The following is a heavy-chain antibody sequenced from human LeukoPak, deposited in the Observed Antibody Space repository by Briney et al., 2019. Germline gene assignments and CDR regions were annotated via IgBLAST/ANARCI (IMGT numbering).Heavy chain of an antibody. CDR1: GFTFSSYS. V-gene: IGHV3-66*01. CDR2: IYSGGST. Sequence: GGSLRLSCAASGFTFSSYSMNWVRQAPGKGLEWVSVIYSGGSTYYADSVKGRFTISRDNSKNTLYLQMNSLRAEDTAVYYCARASYGDVYYDSSGYYLDYWGQGTLVTVSS. CDR3: ARASYGDVYYDSSGYYLDY. D-gene: IGHD3-22*01. J-gene: IGHJ4*02.